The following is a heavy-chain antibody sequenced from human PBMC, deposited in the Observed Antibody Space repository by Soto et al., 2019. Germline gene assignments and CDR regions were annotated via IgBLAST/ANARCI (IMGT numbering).Heavy chain of an antibody. CDR2: ISYDGSNK. D-gene: IGHD3-10*01. V-gene: IGHV3-30*03. CDR1: GFTFSSYG. J-gene: IGHJ6*01. CDR3: AIGMVRGVILSGYYYGMDV. Sequence: QVQLVESGGGVVQPGRSLRLSCAASGFTFSSYGMHWVRQAPGKGLEWVAVISYDGSNKYYADSVKGRFTISRDNSKNTLYLQMNRLRAEDTAVYYCAIGMVRGVILSGYYYGMDVW.